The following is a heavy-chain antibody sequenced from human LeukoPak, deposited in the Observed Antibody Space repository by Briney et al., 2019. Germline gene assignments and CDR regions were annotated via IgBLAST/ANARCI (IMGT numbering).Heavy chain of an antibody. V-gene: IGHV4-39*02. Sequence: SETLSLTSTVPRGSISSSSYYWGWLRQPPGKGLDWIGSIYYSGSTYYNPSLKSRVTISVDTSKDQFSLKLSSVTAADKVVYYCARDLLTYYDMWAGYLARFDYWGQGTLVTVSS. J-gene: IGHJ4*02. CDR1: RGSISSSSYY. CDR2: IYYSGST. D-gene: IGHD3-9*01. CDR3: ARDLLTYYDMWAGYLARFDY.